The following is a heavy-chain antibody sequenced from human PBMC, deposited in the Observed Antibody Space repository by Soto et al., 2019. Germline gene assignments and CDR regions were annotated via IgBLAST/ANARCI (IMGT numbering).Heavy chain of an antibody. CDR1: GFTFSSYA. D-gene: IGHD3-3*01. CDR3: ASHQSKLYQRLQSFRTYYGFWSGYYRALDY. CDR2: ISGSGGST. Sequence: QSGGSLRLSCAASGFTFSSYAMSWVRQAPGKGLEWVSAISGSGGSTYYADSVKGRFTISRDNSKNTLYLQMNSLRAEDTAVYYCASHQSKLYQRLQSFRTYYGFWSGYYRALDYWGQGTLVTVSS. J-gene: IGHJ4*02. V-gene: IGHV3-23*01.